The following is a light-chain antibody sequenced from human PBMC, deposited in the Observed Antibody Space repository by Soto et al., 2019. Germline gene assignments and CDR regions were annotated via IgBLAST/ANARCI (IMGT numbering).Light chain of an antibody. CDR3: SSYTSSSTHYV. CDR2: EVN. CDR1: SSDVGGYNY. V-gene: IGLV2-14*01. J-gene: IGLJ1*01. Sequence: QSVLTQPPSASGSPGQSVAISCTGTSSDVGGYNYVSWYQQHPGKAPKLMIYEVNNRPSGVSNRFSGSKSGNTASLTISGLQAEDEADYYCSSYTSSSTHYVFGTGTKVTVI.